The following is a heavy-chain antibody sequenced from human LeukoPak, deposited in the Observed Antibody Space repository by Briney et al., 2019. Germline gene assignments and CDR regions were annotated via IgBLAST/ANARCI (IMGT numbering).Heavy chain of an antibody. CDR3: ATTIAAAGNAFDY. CDR2: ISSSSSYI. V-gene: IGHV3-21*01. CDR1: GFTFSSYS. Sequence: GGSLRLSCAASGFTFSSYSMNWVRQAPGKGLEWVSSISSSSSYIYYADSVKGRFTISRDNAKNSLYLQMNSLRAEDTAVYYCATTIAAAGNAFDYWEQGTLVTVSS. J-gene: IGHJ4*02. D-gene: IGHD6-13*01.